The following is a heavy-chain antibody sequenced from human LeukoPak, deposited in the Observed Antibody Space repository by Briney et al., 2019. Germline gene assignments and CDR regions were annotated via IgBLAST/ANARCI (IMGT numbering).Heavy chain of an antibody. D-gene: IGHD3-22*01. CDR3: ARDRYYDSSGYSY. CDR1: GFTFSRYA. CDR2: ISGSGGST. Sequence: GSLRLSCAASGFTFSRYAMSWGRQAPGKGLEWGSAISGSGGSTYYADSVKGRFTISRDNSKNTLYLQMNSLRAEDTAVYYCARDRYYDSSGYSYWGQGTLVTVSS. V-gene: IGHV3-23*01. J-gene: IGHJ4*02.